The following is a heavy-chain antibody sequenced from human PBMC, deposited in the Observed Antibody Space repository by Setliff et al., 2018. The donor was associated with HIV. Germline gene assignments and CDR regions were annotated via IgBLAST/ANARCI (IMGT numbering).Heavy chain of an antibody. D-gene: IGHD6-13*01. CDR2: IKSKTDGGTI. V-gene: IGHV3-15*01. CDR1: GFTFSHAW. J-gene: IGHJ4*02. CDR3: TRGGGSNQYYFDY. Sequence: PGESLKISCAASGFTFSHAWMSWVRQAPGKGLERVAHIKSKTDGGTINYAAAVEGRFTIARDDSKNTLYLQMNSLKTEDTAVYYCTRGGGSNQYYFDYWGQGVPVTVSS.